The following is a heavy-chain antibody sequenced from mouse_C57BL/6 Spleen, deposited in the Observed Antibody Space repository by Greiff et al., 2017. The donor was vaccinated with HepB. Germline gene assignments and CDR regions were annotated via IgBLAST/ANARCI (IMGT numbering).Heavy chain of an antibody. CDR2: IYPGDGDT. CDR1: GYAFSSSW. CDR3: AMGNDYDRSMDY. V-gene: IGHV1-82*01. J-gene: IGHJ4*01. D-gene: IGHD2-4*01. Sequence: QVQLQQSGPELVKPGASVKISCKASGYAFSSSWMNWVKQRPGKGLEWIGRIYPGDGDTNYNGKVKGKATLTADKSSSTAYMQLSSLTSEVSAVYFCAMGNDYDRSMDYWGQGTSVTVSS.